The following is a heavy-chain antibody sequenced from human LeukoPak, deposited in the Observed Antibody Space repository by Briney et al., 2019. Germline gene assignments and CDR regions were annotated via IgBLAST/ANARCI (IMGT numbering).Heavy chain of an antibody. CDR2: IHASGST. Sequence: PSETLSLTCTVSVGFISRCYWSWIRQPAWKGLEWIWRIHASGSTNYNPSLRSRVTISLDTSKTQFSLRLSSVTAADAAVYYCASFSAADLTRSYYMDVWGKGTKVTVSS. V-gene: IGHV4-4*07. J-gene: IGHJ6*03. CDR3: ASFSAADLTRSYYMDV. CDR1: VGFISRCY. D-gene: IGHD2-15*01.